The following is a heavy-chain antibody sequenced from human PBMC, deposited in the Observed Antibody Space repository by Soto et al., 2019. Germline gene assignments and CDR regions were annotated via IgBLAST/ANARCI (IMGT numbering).Heavy chain of an antibody. CDR3: ARGIAVAGTGWFEP. D-gene: IGHD6-19*01. V-gene: IGHV1-3*01. CDR1: GYTFTSYA. J-gene: IGHJ5*02. Sequence: ASVKVSCKASGYTFTSYAMHWVRQAPGQRLEWMGWINAGNGNTKYSQKFQGRVTITRDTSASTAYMELSSLRSEDTAVYYCARGIAVAGTGWFEPWGQGTLVTVSS. CDR2: INAGNGNT.